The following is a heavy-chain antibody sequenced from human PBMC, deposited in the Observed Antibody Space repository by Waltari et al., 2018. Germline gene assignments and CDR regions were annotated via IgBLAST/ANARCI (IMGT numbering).Heavy chain of an antibody. J-gene: IGHJ4*02. CDR1: GGSFSGYY. CDR3: ASFYSSSWYYFDY. CDR2: INHSGST. Sequence: QVQLQQWGAGLLKPSETLSLTCAVYGGSFSGYYWSWNRQPPGKGLEWIGEINHSGSTNHTPSLKSRVTISVDTSKNQFALKLSSVTAADTAVYYCASFYSSSWYYFDYWGQGTLVTIAS. V-gene: IGHV4-34*01. D-gene: IGHD6-13*01.